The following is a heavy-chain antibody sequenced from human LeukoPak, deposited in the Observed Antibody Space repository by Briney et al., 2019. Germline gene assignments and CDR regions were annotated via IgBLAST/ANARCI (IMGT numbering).Heavy chain of an antibody. Sequence: ASVKVSCKTSGYTFTSYGISWVRQAPGQGLEWMGIINPSGGSTSYAQKFQGRVTMTRDMSTSTVYMELSSLRSEDTAVYYCARDGPDYYGSGTSTGPYMDVWGKGTTVTVSS. D-gene: IGHD3-10*01. J-gene: IGHJ6*03. V-gene: IGHV1-46*01. CDR3: ARDGPDYYGSGTSTGPYMDV. CDR1: GYTFTSYG. CDR2: INPSGGST.